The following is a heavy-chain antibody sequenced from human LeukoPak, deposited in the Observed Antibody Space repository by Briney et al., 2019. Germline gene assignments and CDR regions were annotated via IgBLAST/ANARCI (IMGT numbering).Heavy chain of an antibody. CDR2: TVTSSGAI. CDR1: GFNLRDYD. J-gene: IGHJ3*01. V-gene: IGHV3-11*01. Sequence: MSGGSLRLSCAAFGFNLRDYDISWIRQAPGKGLEWVSHTVTSSGAIYHADSVKGRFTISRDNAKNSVSLQLHNLRAEDTALYYCARDVKGDRAFDVWGHGTMVTVSS. CDR3: ARDVKGDRAFDV.